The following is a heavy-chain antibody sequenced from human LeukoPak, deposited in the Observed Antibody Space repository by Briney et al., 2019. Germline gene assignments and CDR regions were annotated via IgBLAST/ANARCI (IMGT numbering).Heavy chain of an antibody. V-gene: IGHV3-21*01. Sequence: PGGSLRLSCAASGFTFSSYTMNWVRQAPGKGLEWVSSISRDSIYIYYTDSVKGRFTISRDNAKNSLFLQMNSLRAEDTALCYCATERYEGDPFDSWGQGTLVTVSS. D-gene: IGHD2-2*01. J-gene: IGHJ4*02. CDR3: ATERYEGDPFDS. CDR1: GFTFSSYT. CDR2: ISRDSIYI.